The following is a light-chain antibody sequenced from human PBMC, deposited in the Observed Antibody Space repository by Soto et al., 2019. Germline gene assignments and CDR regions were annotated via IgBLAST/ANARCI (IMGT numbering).Light chain of an antibody. Sequence: DIQLTQSPSFLSASVGDRVTITCRASQDFNNYLAWYQQKPGEAPKLLMYVASTLQSGVPSRFSGSGSGTEFTLTISSLQPEDFATYFCQQSYNSPPITFGQGTRLEIK. V-gene: IGKV1-9*01. CDR1: QDFNNY. CDR3: QQSYNSPPIT. CDR2: VAS. J-gene: IGKJ5*01.